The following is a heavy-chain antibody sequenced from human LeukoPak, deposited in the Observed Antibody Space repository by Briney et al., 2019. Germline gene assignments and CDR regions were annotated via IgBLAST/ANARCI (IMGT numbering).Heavy chain of an antibody. D-gene: IGHD3-9*01. CDR1: GFTFSSYA. J-gene: IGHJ4*02. CDR3: ARGVLLVKPFDY. V-gene: IGHV3-30-3*01. CDR2: ISYDGSNK. Sequence: GGSLRLSCAASGFTFSSYAMHWVRQAPGKGLEWVAVISYDGSNKYYADSVKGRFTISRDNSKNTLYLQMNSLRAEDTAVYYCARGVLLVKPFDYWGQGTLATVSS.